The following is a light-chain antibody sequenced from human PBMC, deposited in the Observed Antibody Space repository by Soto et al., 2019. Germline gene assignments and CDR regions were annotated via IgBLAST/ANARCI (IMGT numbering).Light chain of an antibody. J-gene: IGLJ2*01. Sequence: QSVLTQPPSVSWAPGQRVTISCTGSSSNIGAGYDVHWYQQLPGTAPKLLISGNSNRPSGVPDRFSGSKSGTSASLAITGLQAEDEADYYCQSYDSSLSGQQVFGGGTKVTVL. CDR1: SSNIGAGYD. CDR3: QSYDSSLSGQQV. V-gene: IGLV1-40*01. CDR2: GNS.